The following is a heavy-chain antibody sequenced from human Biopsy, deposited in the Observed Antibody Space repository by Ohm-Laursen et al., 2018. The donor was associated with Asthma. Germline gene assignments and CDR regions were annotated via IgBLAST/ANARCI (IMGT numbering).Heavy chain of an antibody. D-gene: IGHD3-9*01. CDR1: GYTFINYA. J-gene: IGHJ3*02. Sequence: ASVKVSCKASGYTFINYAIHWVRQAPGQRLEWMGWINAGNGNTKYSQKFQGRVTITRDTSASTAYMDLSSLRSEDTAVYYRARTYYDFLTGQVNDAFDIWGQGTMVTVSS. CDR2: INAGNGNT. V-gene: IGHV1-3*01. CDR3: ARTYYDFLTGQVNDAFDI.